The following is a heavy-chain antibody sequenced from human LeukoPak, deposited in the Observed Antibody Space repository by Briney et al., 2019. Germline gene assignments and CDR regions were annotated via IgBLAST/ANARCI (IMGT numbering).Heavy chain of an antibody. CDR3: ASYTPSSDYDFWSGYYTGSLSGDYMDV. D-gene: IGHD3-3*01. J-gene: IGHJ6*03. CDR1: GFTFSDYY. V-gene: IGHV3-11*04. Sequence: GGSLRLSRAASGFTFSDYYMSWIRQAPGKGLEWVSYISSSGSTIYYADSVKGRFTISRDNAKNSLYLQMNSLRAEDTAVYYCASYTPSSDYDFWSGYYTGSLSGDYMDVWGKGTTVTVSS. CDR2: ISSSGSTI.